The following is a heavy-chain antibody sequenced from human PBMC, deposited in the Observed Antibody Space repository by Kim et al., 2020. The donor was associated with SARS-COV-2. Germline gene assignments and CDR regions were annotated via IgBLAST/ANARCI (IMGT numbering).Heavy chain of an antibody. Sequence: LTGRFTISRDNAKNSLYLQMNGLRAEDTAVYYCARVAYYDSSPPFPFDYWGQGTLVTVSS. CDR3: ARVAYYDSSPPFPFDY. J-gene: IGHJ4*02. V-gene: IGHV3-11*06. D-gene: IGHD3-22*01.